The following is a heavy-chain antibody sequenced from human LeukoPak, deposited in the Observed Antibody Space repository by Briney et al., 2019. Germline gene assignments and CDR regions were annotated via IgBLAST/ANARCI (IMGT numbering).Heavy chain of an antibody. V-gene: IGHV4-34*01. CDR1: GGSFSGYY. D-gene: IGHD5-18*01. CDR3: ARERGRGYSYGYRPSGMDY. J-gene: IGHJ4*02. CDR2: INHSGST. Sequence: SETLSLTCAVYGGSFSGYYWSWIRQPPGKGLEWIGEINHSGSTNYNPSLKSRVTISVDTSKNQFSLKLSSATAADTAVYYCARERGRGYSYGYRPSGMDYWGQGTLVTVSS.